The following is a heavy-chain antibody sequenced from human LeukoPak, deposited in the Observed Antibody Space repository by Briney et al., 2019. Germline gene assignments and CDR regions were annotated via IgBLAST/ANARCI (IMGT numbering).Heavy chain of an antibody. J-gene: IGHJ4*02. D-gene: IGHD6-6*01. Sequence: GGSLRLSCAASGFTFDDYAMHWVRQAPGKGLEGGSGISWNSGSIGYADSVKGRFTISRDNAKNSLYLQMNSLRAEDTALYYCAYSSSSDFFDYWGQGTLVTVSS. V-gene: IGHV3-9*01. CDR3: AYSSSSDFFDY. CDR1: GFTFDDYA. CDR2: ISWNSGSI.